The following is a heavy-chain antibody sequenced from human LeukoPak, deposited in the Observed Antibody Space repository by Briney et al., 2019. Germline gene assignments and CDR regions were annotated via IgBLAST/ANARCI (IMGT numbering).Heavy chain of an antibody. D-gene: IGHD3-10*01. CDR3: ARERYYYGSGRRYFDL. CDR1: GGSISSGNW. Sequence: NSSGTLSLTCAVSGGSISSGNWCNWVRQPPGKGLEWIGEIFHSGSTNYNPSLKSRVTISVDKPKNQFSLKLSSVTAADTAVYYCARERYYYGSGRRYFDLWGRGTLVTVSS. CDR2: IFHSGST. J-gene: IGHJ2*01. V-gene: IGHV4-4*02.